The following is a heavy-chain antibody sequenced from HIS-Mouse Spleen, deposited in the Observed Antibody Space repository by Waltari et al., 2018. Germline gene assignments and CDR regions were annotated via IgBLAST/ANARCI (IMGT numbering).Heavy chain of an antibody. V-gene: IGHV3-9*01. Sequence: EVQLVESGGGLVQPGRSLRLSWSASGFPFDDYAMPWVRQAPGKGLEWVSGISWNSGSIGYADSVKGRFTISRDNAKNSLYLQMNSLRAEDTALYYCAKKDPLTGDFDYWGQGTLVTVSS. D-gene: IGHD7-27*01. CDR1: GFPFDDYA. CDR2: ISWNSGSI. CDR3: AKKDPLTGDFDY. J-gene: IGHJ4*02.